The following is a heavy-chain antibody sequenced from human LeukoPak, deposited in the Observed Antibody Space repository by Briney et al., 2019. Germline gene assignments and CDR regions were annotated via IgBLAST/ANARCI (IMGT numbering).Heavy chain of an antibody. CDR2: ISGDSAYI. CDR3: ARSTRISWSSFDF. Sequence: PGGSLRLSCAGSGFTFSTYAMDWVPQAPGKGPEWVSSISGDSAYIYYADSVKGRFTVSRDNARNSLYLHLKSLKAEDTAVYYCARSTRISWSSFDFWGQGTLVTVSS. V-gene: IGHV3-21*01. J-gene: IGHJ4*02. D-gene: IGHD6-13*01. CDR1: GFTFSTYA.